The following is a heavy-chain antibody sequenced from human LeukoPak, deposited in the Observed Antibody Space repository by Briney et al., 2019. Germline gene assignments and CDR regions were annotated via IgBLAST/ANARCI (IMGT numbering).Heavy chain of an antibody. D-gene: IGHD3-22*01. CDR1: GFTFSSYA. Sequence: GGSLRLSCAASGFTFSSYAMSWVRQAPGKGLEWVSAISGSGGSTYYADSVKGRFTISRDSSKNTLYLQMNSLRAEDTAVYYCAKVQRVIVVVISYYFDYWGQGTLVTVSS. J-gene: IGHJ4*02. V-gene: IGHV3-23*01. CDR2: ISGSGGST. CDR3: AKVQRVIVVVISYYFDY.